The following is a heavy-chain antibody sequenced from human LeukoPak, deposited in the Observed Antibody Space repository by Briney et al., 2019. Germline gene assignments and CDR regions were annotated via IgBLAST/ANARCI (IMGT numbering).Heavy chain of an antibody. V-gene: IGHV3-30*02. Sequence: PGGSLRLSCAASGFTFSSYGMHWVRQAPGKGLEWVAFIRYDGSNKYYADSVKGRFTISRDNPKNTLYLQMNSLRAEDTAVYYCARDLGQYYDTSDSWFDPWGQGTLVTVSS. CDR1: GFTFSSYG. D-gene: IGHD3-22*01. CDR3: ARDLGQYYDTSDSWFDP. J-gene: IGHJ5*02. CDR2: IRYDGSNK.